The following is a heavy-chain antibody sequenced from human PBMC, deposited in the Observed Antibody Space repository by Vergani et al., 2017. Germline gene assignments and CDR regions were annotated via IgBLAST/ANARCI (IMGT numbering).Heavy chain of an antibody. J-gene: IGHJ3*02. CDR2: IYHSGST. CDR1: GYSISSGYY. CDR3: ARQAYAGGAFDI. D-gene: IGHD3-10*01. Sequence: QVQLQESGPGLVKPSETLSLTCAVSGYSISSGYYWRWIRQPPGKGLEWIGSIYHSGSTYYNPSLKSRVTISVDTSKNQFSLKLSSVTAADTAVYYCARQAYAGGAFDIWGQGTMVTVSS. V-gene: IGHV4-38-2*01.